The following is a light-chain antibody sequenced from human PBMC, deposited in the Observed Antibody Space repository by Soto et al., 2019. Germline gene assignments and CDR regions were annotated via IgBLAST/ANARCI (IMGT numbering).Light chain of an antibody. CDR1: QSVSSSY. CDR3: QQYGSPPMS. CDR2: GAS. Sequence: EIVLTQSPGTLSLSPGERATISCRASQSVSSSYLAWYQQKTGQAPRLLIYGASSRATGIPDRFSGSGSGTDFPFTIIRRELEDFAVFYCQQYGSPPMSFAKGPKVVIK. V-gene: IGKV3-20*01. J-gene: IGKJ1*01.